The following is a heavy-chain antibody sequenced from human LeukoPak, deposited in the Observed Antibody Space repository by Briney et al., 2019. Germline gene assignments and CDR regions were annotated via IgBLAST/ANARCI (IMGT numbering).Heavy chain of an antibody. D-gene: IGHD3-22*01. CDR3: ARDWEYYDSSGYDY. CDR1: GFTFSSYS. V-gene: IGHV3-21*01. CDR2: ISSSSSYI. Sequence: GGSLRLSCAASGFTFSSYSMNWVRQAPGKGLEWVSSISSSSSYIYYADSVKGRFTISRDNAKNSLYLQMNSLRAEDTAVYYCARDWEYYDSSGYDYWGQGTLVTVSS. J-gene: IGHJ4*02.